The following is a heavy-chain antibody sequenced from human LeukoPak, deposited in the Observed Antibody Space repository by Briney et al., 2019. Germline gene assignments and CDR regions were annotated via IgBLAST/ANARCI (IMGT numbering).Heavy chain of an antibody. CDR1: GYTLTELS. D-gene: IGHD2-2*01. Sequence: ASVKVSCKVSGYTLTELSMHWVRQAPGKGLEWMGGLDPEDGETIYAQKFQGRVTMTEDTSTDTAYMELSSLRSEDTAVYYCATFDCSSTSCYQTFNWFDPWGQGTLVTVSS. J-gene: IGHJ5*02. CDR2: LDPEDGET. CDR3: ATFDCSSTSCYQTFNWFDP. V-gene: IGHV1-24*01.